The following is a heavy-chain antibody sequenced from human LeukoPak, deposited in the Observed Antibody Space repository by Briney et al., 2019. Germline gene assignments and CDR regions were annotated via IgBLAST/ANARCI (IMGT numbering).Heavy chain of an antibody. D-gene: IGHD3-22*01. CDR2: INPSGGST. Sequence: GASVKVSCKASGYTFTSYYMHWVRQAPGQGLEWMGIINPSGGSTSYAQKFQGRVTMTRDTSISTAYMELSRLRSDDTAVYYCARAITMIHNAFDIWGQGTMVTVSS. CDR1: GYTFTSYY. J-gene: IGHJ3*02. V-gene: IGHV1-46*01. CDR3: ARAITMIHNAFDI.